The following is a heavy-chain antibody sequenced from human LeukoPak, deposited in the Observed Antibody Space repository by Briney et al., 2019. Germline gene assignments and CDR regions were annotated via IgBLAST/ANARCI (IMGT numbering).Heavy chain of an antibody. CDR1: GYTFTSYD. D-gene: IGHD1-26*01. J-gene: IGHJ4*02. V-gene: IGHV1-24*01. CDR3: ATRIVGATTFDY. Sequence: ASVKVSCKASGYTFTSYDINWVRQATGQGLEWMGGFDPEDGETIYAQKFQGRVTMTEDTSTDTAYMELSSLRSEDTAVYYCATRIVGATTFDYWGQGTLVTVSS. CDR2: FDPEDGET.